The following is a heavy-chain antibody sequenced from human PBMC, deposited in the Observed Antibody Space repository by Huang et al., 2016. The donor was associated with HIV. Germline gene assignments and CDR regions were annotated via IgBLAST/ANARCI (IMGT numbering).Heavy chain of an antibody. D-gene: IGHD5-18*01. J-gene: IGHJ6*02. CDR3: ARLDTARNYYYYGLDV. Sequence: EEQLVQSGAEVKKPGESLKISCEGSGYSFAKYWIGWVRQMPGKGLEWMVIIYPDDSYTRYSPSFQGQVSIAADKSISTAYLQWSSLKASDTAMYYCARLDTARNYYYYGLDVWGQGTSVIVSS. V-gene: IGHV5-51*01. CDR2: IYPDDSYT. CDR1: GYSFAKYW.